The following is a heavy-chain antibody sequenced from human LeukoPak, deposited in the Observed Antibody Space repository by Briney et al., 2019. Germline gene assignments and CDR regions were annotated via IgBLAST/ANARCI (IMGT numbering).Heavy chain of an antibody. CDR3: ARGDIMTGSFFDY. CDR1: GYLFNTCG. V-gene: IGHV1-18*01. D-gene: IGHD3-9*01. J-gene: IGHJ4*02. CDR2: IGTYNGSA. Sequence: ASVKVSCKASGYLFNTCGMNWVRQAPGQGLEWMGWIGTYNGSANYAQKFQGRVTMTTDTSTSTAYMQLRSLRSDDTAVYFCARGDIMTGSFFDYWGQGTLVTVSS.